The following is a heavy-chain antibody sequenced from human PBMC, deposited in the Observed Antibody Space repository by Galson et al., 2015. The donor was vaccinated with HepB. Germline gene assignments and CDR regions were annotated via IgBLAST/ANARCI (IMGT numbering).Heavy chain of an antibody. D-gene: IGHD2-2*02. CDR2: IYYSGST. Sequence: ETLSLTCTVSGGSISSSSYYWGWIRQPPGKGLEWIGSIYYSGSTYYNPSLKSRVTISVDTSKNQFSLKLSSVTAADTAVYYCARRRCSSTSCYKRSWYFDLWGRGTLVTVSS. CDR3: ARRRCSSTSCYKRSWYFDL. CDR1: GGSISSSSYY. J-gene: IGHJ2*01. V-gene: IGHV4-39*01.